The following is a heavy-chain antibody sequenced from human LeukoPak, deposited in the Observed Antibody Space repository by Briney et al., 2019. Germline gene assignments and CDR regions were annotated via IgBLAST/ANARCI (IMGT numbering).Heavy chain of an antibody. CDR1: GYTFTNYG. CDR2: IIPIFGTA. V-gene: IGHV1-69*13. D-gene: IGHD5-12*01. CDR3: ARASGGYSGYIYFDY. J-gene: IGHJ4*02. Sequence: GASVKVSCKVSGYTFTNYGISWVRQAPGQGLEWMGGIIPIFGTANYAQKFQGRVTITADESTSTAYMELSSLRSEDTAVYYCARASGGYSGYIYFDYWGQGTLVTVSS.